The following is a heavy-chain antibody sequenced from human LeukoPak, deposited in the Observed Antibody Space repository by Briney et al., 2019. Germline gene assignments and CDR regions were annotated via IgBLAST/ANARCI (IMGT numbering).Heavy chain of an antibody. Sequence: GGSLRLSCAASGFTFSSYSMNWVRQAPGKGLEWVSYISSSGSTIYYADSVKGRFTISRDNAKNSLYLQMNSLRAEDTAVYYCARVRTIFGVVIPEFDYWGQGTLVTVSS. CDR2: ISSSGSTI. CDR3: ARVRTIFGVVIPEFDY. D-gene: IGHD3-3*01. V-gene: IGHV3-48*04. J-gene: IGHJ4*02. CDR1: GFTFSSYS.